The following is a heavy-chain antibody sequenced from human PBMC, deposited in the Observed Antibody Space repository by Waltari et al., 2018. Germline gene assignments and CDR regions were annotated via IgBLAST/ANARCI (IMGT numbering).Heavy chain of an antibody. V-gene: IGHV1-46*01. D-gene: IGHD3-3*01. CDR2: INPSGGST. CDR1: GYTFTSYY. Sequence: QVQLVQSGAEVKKPGASVKVSCTASGYTFTSYYMPWVRTAPGQGLEWMGIINPSGGSTSYAQKFQGRVTMTRDTSTSTFYMELSSLRSEDTAVYYCARGGVTIFGVVPRGKIDYWGQGTLVTVSS. CDR3: ARGGVTIFGVVPRGKIDY. J-gene: IGHJ4*02.